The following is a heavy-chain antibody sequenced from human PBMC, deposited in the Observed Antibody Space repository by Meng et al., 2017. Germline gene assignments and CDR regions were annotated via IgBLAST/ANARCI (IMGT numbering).Heavy chain of an antibody. V-gene: IGHV3-53*01. CDR2: IYSGGST. CDR3: ASEPGIAAAGYPHNAFDI. Sequence: GGSLRLSCAASGFTVSSNYMSWVRQAPGKGLEGVSVIYSGGSTYYADSVKGRFTISRDNSKNTLYLQMNSLRAEDTAVYYCASEPGIAAAGYPHNAFDIWGQGTMVTVSS. J-gene: IGHJ3*02. D-gene: IGHD6-13*01. CDR1: GFTVSSNY.